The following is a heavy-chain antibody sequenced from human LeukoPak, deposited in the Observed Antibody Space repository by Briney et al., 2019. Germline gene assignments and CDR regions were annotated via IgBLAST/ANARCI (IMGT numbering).Heavy chain of an antibody. CDR2: ISGSGGST. CDR3: AKTKGKAYDSSGYYYVTYFDY. D-gene: IGHD3-22*01. V-gene: IGHV3-23*01. Sequence: PGGSLRVSCAASGFTFSSYAMSWVRQAPGKGLEWVSAISGSGGSTYYADSVKGRFTISRDNSKNTLYLQMNSLRAEDTAVYYCAKTKGKAYDSSGYYYVTYFDYWGQGTLVTVSS. J-gene: IGHJ4*02. CDR1: GFTFSSYA.